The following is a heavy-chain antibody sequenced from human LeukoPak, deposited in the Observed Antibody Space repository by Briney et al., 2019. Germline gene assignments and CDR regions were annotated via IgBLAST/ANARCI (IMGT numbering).Heavy chain of an antibody. D-gene: IGHD2-2*01. Sequence: GESLKISCKGSGHSFTSHWIGWVRQMPGKGLEWMGIIYPGDSDTRYSPSFQGQVTISADKSISTAYLQWSSLKASDTAMYYCASLHYCSSTSCYGGYFGYWGQGTLVTVSS. CDR2: IYPGDSDT. J-gene: IGHJ4*02. CDR1: GHSFTSHW. V-gene: IGHV5-51*01. CDR3: ASLHYCSSTSCYGGYFGY.